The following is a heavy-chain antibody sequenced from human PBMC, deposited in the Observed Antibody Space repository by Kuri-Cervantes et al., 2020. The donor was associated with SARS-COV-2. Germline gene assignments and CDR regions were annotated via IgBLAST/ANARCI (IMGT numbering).Heavy chain of an antibody. CDR1: GYTFTDYY. D-gene: IGHD2-2*02. CDR2: INPSGGST. V-gene: IGHV1-46*03. CDR3: AREFDIVVVPAAIGFDP. J-gene: IGHJ5*02. Sequence: ASVKVSCKTSGYTFTDYYIHWVRQAPGQGLEWMGIINPSGGSTSYAQKFQGRVTMTRDTSTSTVYMELGSLRSEDTAVYYCAREFDIVVVPAAIGFDPWGQGTLVTVSS.